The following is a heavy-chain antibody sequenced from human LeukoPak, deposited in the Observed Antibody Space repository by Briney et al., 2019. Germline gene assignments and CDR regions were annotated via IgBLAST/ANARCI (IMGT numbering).Heavy chain of an antibody. D-gene: IGHD3-22*01. Sequence: NPSETLSLTCAVYGGSFSGYYWSWIRQPPGKGLEWIGEINRSGSTNYNPSLKSRVTISVDTSKNQFSLKLSSVTAADTAVYYCARGRLTYYYDSSGYRYWGQGTLVTVSS. J-gene: IGHJ4*02. CDR2: INRSGST. CDR3: ARGRLTYYYDSSGYRY. CDR1: GGSFSGYY. V-gene: IGHV4-34*01.